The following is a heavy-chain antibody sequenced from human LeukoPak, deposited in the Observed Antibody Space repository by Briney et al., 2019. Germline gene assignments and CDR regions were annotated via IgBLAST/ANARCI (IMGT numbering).Heavy chain of an antibody. CDR1: GGSISSYY. D-gene: IGHD3-22*01. J-gene: IGHJ3*02. V-gene: IGHV4-59*01. CDR3: ARVRDYYDSRGAFDI. CDR2: IYYSGST. Sequence: SETLSLTCTVSGGSISSYYWSWIRQPPGKGLEWIGYIYYSGSTNYNPSLKSRVTISVDTSKNQFSLKLSSVTAADTAVYYCARVRDYYDSRGAFDIWGQGTMVTVSS.